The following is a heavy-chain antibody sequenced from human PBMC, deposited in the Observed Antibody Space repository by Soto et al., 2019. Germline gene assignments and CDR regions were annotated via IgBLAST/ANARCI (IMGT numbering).Heavy chain of an antibody. CDR3: ARESPQTLLRVFDY. J-gene: IGHJ4*02. CDR2: IYYSGST. D-gene: IGHD4-17*01. Sequence: QVQLQESGPGLVKPSQTLSLTCTVSGGSISSGGYYWSWIRQHPGKGLEWIGYIYYSGSTYYNPSLKSRVTISVDTYKNQFSLKLSSVTAADTAVYYCARESPQTLLRVFDYWGQGTLVTVSS. V-gene: IGHV4-31*03. CDR1: GGSISSGGYY.